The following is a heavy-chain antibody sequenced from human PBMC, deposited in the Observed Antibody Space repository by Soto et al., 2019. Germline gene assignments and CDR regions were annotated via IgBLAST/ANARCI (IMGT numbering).Heavy chain of an antibody. CDR3: AGEVGSRIDY. CDR2: MNPNSANT. CDR1: GYTFTSYD. Sequence: QVQLVQSGAEVKKPGASVKVSCKASGYTFTSYDINWVRQATGQGLEWMGWMNPNSANTGYAQKFQGRVTMTRNTSIRPAYTELSSLRSEQTAVYYCAGEVGSRIDYWGQGTLVTVSS. D-gene: IGHD6-13*01. V-gene: IGHV1-8*01. J-gene: IGHJ4*02.